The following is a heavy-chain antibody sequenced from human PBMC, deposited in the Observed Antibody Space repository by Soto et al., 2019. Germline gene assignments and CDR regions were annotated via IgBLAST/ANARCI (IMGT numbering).Heavy chain of an antibody. J-gene: IGHJ4*02. D-gene: IGHD3-16*02. V-gene: IGHV3-15*07. CDR1: GFTFSNAW. CDR3: TTGPYMIALRGVIVTSYYFDY. CDR2: IKSKTDGGTT. Sequence: EVQLVESGGGLVKPGGSLGLSCAASGFTFSNAWMNWVRQAPGKGLEWVGRIKSKTDGGTTDYAAPAKGRFTISRDDSKNTLYLQMNSLKTEDTAVYYCTTGPYMIALRGVIVTSYYFDYWGQGTLVTVSS.